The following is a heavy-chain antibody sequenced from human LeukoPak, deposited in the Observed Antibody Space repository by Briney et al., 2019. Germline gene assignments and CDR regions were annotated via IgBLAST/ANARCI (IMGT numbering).Heavy chain of an antibody. CDR1: GGSFSGYS. V-gene: IGHV4-34*01. CDR3: ARDQYCSSTSCLEYYYYGMDV. Sequence: PSETLSLTCAVYGGSFSGYSWSWIRQPPGKGLEWIGEINHSGNTNSKPSLTSRDTISVDTSKNQFSLKLSSVTAADTAVYYCARDQYCSSTSCLEYYYYGMDVWGQGTTVTVSS. J-gene: IGHJ6*02. CDR2: INHSGNT. D-gene: IGHD2-2*01.